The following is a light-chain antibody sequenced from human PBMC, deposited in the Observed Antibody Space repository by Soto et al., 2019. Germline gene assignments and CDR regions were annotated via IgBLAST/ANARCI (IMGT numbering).Light chain of an antibody. CDR3: QSLDNSLNGLV. V-gene: IGLV1-40*01. CDR2: GND. J-gene: IGLJ3*02. CDR1: SSNIGAGYD. Sequence: QLVLTQPPSVSGAPGQRVTISCTGSSSNIGAGYDVHWYQRLPGTAPKLLIYGNDNRPSGVPDRFSGSKSGTSASLAITGLQAEDEADYYCQSLDNSLNGLVFGGGTKVTVL.